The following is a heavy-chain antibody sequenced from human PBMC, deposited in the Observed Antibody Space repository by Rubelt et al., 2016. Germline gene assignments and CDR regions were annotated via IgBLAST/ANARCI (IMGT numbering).Heavy chain of an antibody. Sequence: QLQLQESGPGLVKPSETLSLTCTVSGGSISSSSYYWGWIRQPPGKGLEWIGSIYYSGSTYYNPSLKSRVTISVDTAINQCSLKLTSVTAADTAVYYCARGYDFWSGRSTGFDYWGQGTLVTVSS. CDR2: IYYSGST. CDR1: GGSISSSSYY. J-gene: IGHJ4*02. CDR3: ARGYDFWSGRSTGFDY. D-gene: IGHD3-3*01. V-gene: IGHV4-39*07.